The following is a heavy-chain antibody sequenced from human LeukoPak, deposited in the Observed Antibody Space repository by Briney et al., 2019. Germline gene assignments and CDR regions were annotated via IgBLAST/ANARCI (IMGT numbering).Heavy chain of an antibody. CDR1: GFTFGDYA. D-gene: IGHD3-22*01. CDR3: ARLTRNSSGYYVY. V-gene: IGHV3-23*01. CDR2: ISGSGGST. Sequence: GGSLRLSCTASGFTFGDYAMTWVRQAPGKGLEWVSAISGSGGSTYYADSVKGRFTISRDNSKNTLYLQMNSLRAEDTAIYYCARLTRNSSGYYVYWGQGTLVTVSS. J-gene: IGHJ4*02.